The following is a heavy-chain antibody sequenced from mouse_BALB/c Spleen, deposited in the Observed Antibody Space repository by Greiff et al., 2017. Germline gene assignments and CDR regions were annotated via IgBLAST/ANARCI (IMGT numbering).Heavy chain of an antibody. CDR1: GYTFTSYW. CDR3: ARGYGSLYFDY. D-gene: IGHD1-2*01. Sequence: QVQLQQPGAELVKPGAPVKLSCKASGYTFTSYWMNWVKQRPGRGLEWIGRIDPSDSETHYNQKFKDKATLTVDKSSITAYIQLSSLTSEDSAVYYCARGYGSLYFDYWGQGTTLTVSS. V-gene: IGHV1-69*02. J-gene: IGHJ2*01. CDR2: IDPSDSET.